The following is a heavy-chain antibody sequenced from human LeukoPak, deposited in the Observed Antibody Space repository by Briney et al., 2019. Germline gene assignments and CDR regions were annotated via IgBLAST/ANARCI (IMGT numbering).Heavy chain of an antibody. J-gene: IGHJ6*02. D-gene: IGHD3-22*01. V-gene: IGHV3-30-3*01. CDR3: ARESVAYYYDSSGYYRRYYYYGMDV. CDR2: ISYDGSNK. CDR1: GFTFSSYA. Sequence: GGSLRLSCAASGFTFSSYAMHWVRQAPGKGLEWVAVISYDGSNKYYADSVKGRFTISRDNSKNTLYLQMDSLRAEDTAVYYCARESVAYYYDSSGYYRRYYYYGMDVWGQGTTVTVSS.